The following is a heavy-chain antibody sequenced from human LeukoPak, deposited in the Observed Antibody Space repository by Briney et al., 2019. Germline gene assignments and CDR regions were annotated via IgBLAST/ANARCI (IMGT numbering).Heavy chain of an antibody. J-gene: IGHJ4*02. D-gene: IGHD3-22*01. CDR2: INSDGSST. Sequence: PGGSLRLSCAASGFTFSSYWMHWVRQAPGKGLVWVSRINSDGSSTSYADSVKGRFTITRDNAKNTLYLQMNSLRAEDTAVYYCARDLELTYYDSSGYDYWGQGTTVTVSS. CDR1: GFTFSSYW. V-gene: IGHV3-74*01. CDR3: ARDLELTYYDSSGYDY.